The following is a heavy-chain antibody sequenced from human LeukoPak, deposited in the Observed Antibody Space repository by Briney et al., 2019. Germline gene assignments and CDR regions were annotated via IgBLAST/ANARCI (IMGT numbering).Heavy chain of an antibody. V-gene: IGHV3-23*01. Sequence: SGGSLRLSCAASGFTFSSYGMSWVRQVPGKGLEWVSAISGSGGSTYYADSVKGRFTISRDNSKNTLYLQMNSLRAEDTAVYYCAKVPYYYDSSGRVPWYFDLWGRGTLVTVSS. J-gene: IGHJ2*01. CDR3: AKVPYYYDSSGRVPWYFDL. D-gene: IGHD3-22*01. CDR1: GFTFSSYG. CDR2: ISGSGGST.